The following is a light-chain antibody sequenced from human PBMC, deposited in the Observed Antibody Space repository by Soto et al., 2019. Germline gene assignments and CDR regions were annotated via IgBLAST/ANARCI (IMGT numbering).Light chain of an antibody. CDR2: AAS. Sequence: GESVTTTCLASQVISTSLAWYQVKPGKAPKLLIYAASTLESGVPSRFSATVSGTEFSLTITSLQPEDFATYYCQQLFDSPITFGQGTRLEI. CDR1: QVISTS. J-gene: IGKJ5*01. CDR3: QQLFDSPIT. V-gene: IGKV1-9*01.